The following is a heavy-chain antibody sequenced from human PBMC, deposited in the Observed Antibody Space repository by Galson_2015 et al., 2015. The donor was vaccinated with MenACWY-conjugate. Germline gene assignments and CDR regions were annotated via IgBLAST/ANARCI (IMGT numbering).Heavy chain of an antibody. Sequence: SVKVSCKASGYTFTSYGISWVRQAPGQGLEWMGWISAYNGNTNYAQKLQGRATMTTDTSTSTAYMELRSLRSGDTAVYYCARDTTHYGMDVWGQGTTVTVSS. CDR3: ARDTTHYGMDV. D-gene: IGHD2/OR15-2a*01. V-gene: IGHV1-18*01. CDR2: ISAYNGNT. J-gene: IGHJ6*02. CDR1: GYTFTSYG.